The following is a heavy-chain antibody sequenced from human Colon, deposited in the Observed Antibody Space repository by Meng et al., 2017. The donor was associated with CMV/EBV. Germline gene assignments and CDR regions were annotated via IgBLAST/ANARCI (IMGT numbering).Heavy chain of an antibody. CDR3: ARYTSSYGWFDS. CDR1: VHSFTNYW. J-gene: IGHJ5*01. Sequence: GESLKISCRGSVHSFTNYWIGWVRQMPGKGLEWMGIIYPGDSHTRYSPSLEGHVTISADQSISTVYLQWSGLKASDTAMYYCARYTSSYGWFDSWGQGTQVTVSS. D-gene: IGHD2-2*01. V-gene: IGHV5-51*01. CDR2: IYPGDSHT.